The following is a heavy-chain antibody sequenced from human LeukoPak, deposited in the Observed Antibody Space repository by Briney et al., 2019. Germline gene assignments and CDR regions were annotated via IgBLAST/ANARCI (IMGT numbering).Heavy chain of an antibody. J-gene: IGHJ3*02. CDR1: GYTFPSYD. V-gene: IGHV1-8*01. CDR3: ARTTYYDYVWGSYGANAFDI. D-gene: IGHD3-16*01. CDR2: MNPNSGNT. Sequence: ASVKVSCKASGYTFPSYDINWVRQATGQGLEWMGWMNPNSGNTGYAQKFQGRVTMTRNTSISTAYMELSSLRSEDTAVYYCARTTYYDYVWGSYGANAFDIWGQGTMVTVSS.